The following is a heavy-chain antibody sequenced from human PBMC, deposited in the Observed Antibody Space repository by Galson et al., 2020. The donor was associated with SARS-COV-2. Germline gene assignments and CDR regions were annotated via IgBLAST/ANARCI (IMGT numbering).Heavy chain of an antibody. D-gene: IGHD3-10*02. CDR3: AKDFVRGIGYMDV. V-gene: IGHV3-23*01. CDR2: TSATT. CDR1: GFTFSRYG. J-gene: IGHJ6*03. Sequence: GESLKTSCVASGFTFSRYGRSWVRQAPGQGLDWVATTSATTYYADSVRRRFIISRDDSKNTLYLQMNGLSADDTAVYYCAKDFVRGIGYMDVWGPGTTVTVSS.